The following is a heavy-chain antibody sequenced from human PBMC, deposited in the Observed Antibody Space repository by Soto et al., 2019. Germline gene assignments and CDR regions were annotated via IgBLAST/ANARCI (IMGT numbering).Heavy chain of an antibody. D-gene: IGHD1-26*01. CDR3: ARLPYYDTPPVTFDI. J-gene: IGHJ3*02. CDR2: IYSTVST. CDR1: GGSISSGGYY. V-gene: IGHV4-39*01. Sequence: PSETLSLTCTVSGGSISSGGYYWSWIRQHPGKGLEWIGTIYSTVSTHYNPSLKSRVTISVDTSKNQFSLKLNSVTAADTAVYYCARLPYYDTPPVTFDIWGQGTMVTVSS.